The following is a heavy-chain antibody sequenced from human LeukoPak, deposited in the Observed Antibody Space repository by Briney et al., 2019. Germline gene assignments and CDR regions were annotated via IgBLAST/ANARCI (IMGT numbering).Heavy chain of an antibody. CDR3: ARDLYSYGQYYFDY. Sequence: ASVKVSCKASGYTFTGYYMHWVRQAPGQGLEWMGWISAYNGNTNYAQKLQGRVTMTTDTSTSTAYMELRSLRSDDTAVYYCARDLYSYGQYYFDYWGQGTLVTVSS. CDR1: GYTFTGYY. J-gene: IGHJ4*02. CDR2: ISAYNGNT. D-gene: IGHD5-18*01. V-gene: IGHV1-18*04.